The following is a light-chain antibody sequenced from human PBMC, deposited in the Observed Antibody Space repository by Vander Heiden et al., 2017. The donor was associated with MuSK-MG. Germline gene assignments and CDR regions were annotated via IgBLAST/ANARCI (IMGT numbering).Light chain of an antibody. CDR2: DVR. V-gene: IGLV2-14*03. Sequence: QSALTQPASVSGSPGQSITISCTGTNSDIGAHDYVSWYQQHPGRAPKLLIFDVRSRPSGDSDRFSGSKSVNTASLTISGLQPDDEAVYYCTSYSIDTTLVFGGGTEVTVL. CDR3: TSYSIDTTLV. CDR1: NSDIGAHDY. J-gene: IGLJ2*01.